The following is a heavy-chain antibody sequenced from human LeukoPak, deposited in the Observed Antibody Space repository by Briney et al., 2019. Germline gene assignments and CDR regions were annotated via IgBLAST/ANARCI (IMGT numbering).Heavy chain of an antibody. CDR1: GFTFSSYAM. Sequence: PGGSLRLSCAASGFTFSSYAMSWVRQPPGKGLEWIGEIYYSGSTNYNPSLKSRVTISLDKSKNQFSLKLSSVTAADTAVYYCARIPYASSSGGVYWGQGTLVTVSS. D-gene: IGHD6-6*01. V-gene: IGHV4-4*02. CDR3: ARIPYASSSGGVY. CDR2: IYYSGST. J-gene: IGHJ4*02.